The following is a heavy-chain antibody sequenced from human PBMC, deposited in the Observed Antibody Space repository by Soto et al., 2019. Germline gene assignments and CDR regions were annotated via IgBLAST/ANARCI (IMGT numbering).Heavy chain of an antibody. Sequence: ASVKVSCKASGYTFTSCGIIWLRHAPGQGLEWMGWISAYNGNTNYAQKLQGRVTMTTDTSTSTAYMELRSLRSDDTAVYYCARDRHYDILTGPGWFDPWGQGTLVTVSS. CDR1: GYTFTSCG. V-gene: IGHV1-18*04. D-gene: IGHD3-9*01. CDR2: ISAYNGNT. CDR3: ARDRHYDILTGPGWFDP. J-gene: IGHJ5*02.